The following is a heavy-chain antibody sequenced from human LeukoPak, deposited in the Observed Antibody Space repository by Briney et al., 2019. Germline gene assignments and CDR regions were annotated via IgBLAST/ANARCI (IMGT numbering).Heavy chain of an antibody. D-gene: IGHD6-6*01. CDR1: GFTFSSYA. Sequence: GGSLRLSCAASGFTFSSYAMSWLRQSPGKGLEWVSTIGGGGGNTYYADSMKGRFTISRDNSKNTLYLQMNSLRAEDTAVYYCAKGNQYSSSIDYWGQGTLVTVSS. V-gene: IGHV3-23*01. J-gene: IGHJ4*02. CDR2: IGGGGGNT. CDR3: AKGNQYSSSIDY.